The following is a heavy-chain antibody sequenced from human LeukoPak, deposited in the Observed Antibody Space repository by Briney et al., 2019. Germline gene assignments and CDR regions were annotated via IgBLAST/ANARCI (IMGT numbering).Heavy chain of an antibody. J-gene: IGHJ4*02. D-gene: IGHD4-17*01. CDR3: ARSELYGEDED. CDR1: GGSISSYY. CDR2: IYYSGST. V-gene: IGHV4-59*12. Sequence: SETLSLTCTVSGGSISSYYWSWIRQPPGKGLEWIGYIYYSGSTNYNPSLKSRVTISVDTSKNQFSLKLSSVTAADTAVYYCARSELYGEDEDWGQGTLVTVSS.